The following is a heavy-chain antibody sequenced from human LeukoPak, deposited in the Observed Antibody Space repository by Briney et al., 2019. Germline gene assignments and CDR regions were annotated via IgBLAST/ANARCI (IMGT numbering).Heavy chain of an antibody. Sequence: PGGSLRLSCAASGFTFSSYAMHWVRQAPGKGLEWVAVISYDGSNKYYADSVKGRFTISRDNSKNTLYLQMNSLRAEDTAVYYCARDPSSSWYFPYFQHWGQGTLVTVSS. V-gene: IGHV3-30-3*01. CDR1: GFTFSSYA. CDR3: ARDPSSSWYFPYFQH. CDR2: ISYDGSNK. D-gene: IGHD6-13*01. J-gene: IGHJ1*01.